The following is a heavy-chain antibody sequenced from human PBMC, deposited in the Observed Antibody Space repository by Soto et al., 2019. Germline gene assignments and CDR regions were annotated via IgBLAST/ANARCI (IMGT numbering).Heavy chain of an antibody. CDR3: XXXXXPSLN. D-gene: IGHD2-2*01. J-gene: IGHJ4*02. V-gene: IGHV1-18*01. Sequence: QVQLVQSGAEVKKPGASVKVSCKASGYTFTSYGXXXXXXXXGQGLEWMGWISAYNGNTNYAQKLQGRVTMTTDTXXXXXXXXXXXXXXXXXXXXXXXXXXXPSLNWGQGTLVTVSS. CDR2: ISAYNGNT. CDR1: GYTFTSYG.